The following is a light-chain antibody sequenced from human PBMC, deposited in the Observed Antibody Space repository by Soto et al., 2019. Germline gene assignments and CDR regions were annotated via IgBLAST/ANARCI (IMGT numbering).Light chain of an antibody. V-gene: IGKV3-20*01. CDR1: QSVSSSY. CDR3: KQYGSSSWT. Sequence: EIVLTQSPGTLSLSPGERATLSCRASQSVSSSYLAWYQQKPGQAPRLLIYGTSIRDTAIPDRFSGSGYGTDFTLTISRLEPEDFAVYYCKQYGSSSWTFGQGTKVEIK. CDR2: GTS. J-gene: IGKJ1*01.